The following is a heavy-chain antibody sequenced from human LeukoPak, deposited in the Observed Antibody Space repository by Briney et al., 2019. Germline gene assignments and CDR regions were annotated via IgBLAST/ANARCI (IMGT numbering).Heavy chain of an antibody. CDR2: IYYSGST. CDR1: GGSISSYY. CDR3: ARAASSYYYYYYMDV. Sequence: SETLSLTCTVSGGSISSYYWSWIRQPPGKGLEWIGYIYYSGSTNYNPSLKSRVTISVDTSKNQFSLKLSSVTAADTAVYYCARAASSYYYYYYMDVWGKGTTVTISS. J-gene: IGHJ6*03. V-gene: IGHV4-59*01.